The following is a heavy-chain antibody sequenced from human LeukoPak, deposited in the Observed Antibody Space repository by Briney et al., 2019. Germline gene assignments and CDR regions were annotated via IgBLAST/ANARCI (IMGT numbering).Heavy chain of an antibody. D-gene: IGHD6-19*01. Sequence: GESLKISCKGSGYSFTSYWIGWVRQMPGKGLEWMGIIYPGDSDTRYSPSFQGQVTISADKSISTAYLQWSSLKASDTAMYYCAIHNGYRGSGWYYIDYWGQGTLVTVSS. CDR2: IYPGDSDT. CDR1: GYSFTSYW. J-gene: IGHJ4*02. V-gene: IGHV5-51*01. CDR3: AIHNGYRGSGWYYIDY.